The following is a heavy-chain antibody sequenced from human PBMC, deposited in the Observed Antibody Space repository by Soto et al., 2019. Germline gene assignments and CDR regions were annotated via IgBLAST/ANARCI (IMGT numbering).Heavy chain of an antibody. V-gene: IGHV3-9*01. CDR1: GFTFDDYA. J-gene: IGHJ6*04. CDR2: ISWNSGSI. CDR3: AKDMATVTTLVTDV. Sequence: EVQLVESGGGLVQPGRSLRLSCAASGFTFDDYAMHWVRQAPGKGLEWVSGISWNSGSIGYADSVKGRFTISRDNAKNSLYLQMNSLRAEDTALYYCAKDMATVTTLVTDVWGKGTTVTVSS. D-gene: IGHD4-17*01.